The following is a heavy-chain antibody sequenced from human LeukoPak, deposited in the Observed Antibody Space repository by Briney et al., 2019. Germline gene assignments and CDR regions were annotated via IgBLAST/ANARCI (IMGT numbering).Heavy chain of an antibody. V-gene: IGHV4-59*01. Sequence: SETLSLTCTVSGGSISSYYWSWIRQPPGKGLEWLGYIYYSGSTNYNPSLKSRVTISVDTSKNQFSLKLSSVTAADTAVYYCARVNERDWNYYYGMDVWGQGTTVTVSS. J-gene: IGHJ6*02. CDR3: ARVNERDWNYYYGMDV. CDR1: GGSISSYY. CDR2: IYYSGST. D-gene: IGHD3/OR15-3a*01.